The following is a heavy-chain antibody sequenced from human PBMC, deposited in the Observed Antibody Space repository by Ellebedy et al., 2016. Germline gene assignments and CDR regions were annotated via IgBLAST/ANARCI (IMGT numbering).Heavy chain of an antibody. CDR1: GYSFTSYW. CDR2: IYPGDSDT. D-gene: IGHD3-22*01. Sequence: GESLKISXKGSGYSFTSYWIGWVRQMPGKGLEWMGIIYPGDSDTRYSPSFQGQVTISADKSISTAYLQWSSLKASDTAMYYCATSYYYDSSGSHRSVDYWGQGTLVTVSS. J-gene: IGHJ4*02. CDR3: ATSYYYDSSGSHRSVDY. V-gene: IGHV5-51*01.